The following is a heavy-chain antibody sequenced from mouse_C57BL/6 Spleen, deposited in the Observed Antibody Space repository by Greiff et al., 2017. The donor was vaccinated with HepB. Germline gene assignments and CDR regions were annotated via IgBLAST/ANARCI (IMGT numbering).Heavy chain of an antibody. CDR1: GYTFTSYW. D-gene: IGHD1-1*01. Sequence: QVQLKESGTELVKPGASVKLSCKASGYTFTSYWMHWVKQRPGQGLEWIGNINPSNGGTNYNEKFKSKATLTVDKSSSTAYMQLSSLTSEDSAVYYCARGDYYFYAMDYWGQGTSVTVSS. V-gene: IGHV1-53*01. CDR3: ARGDYYFYAMDY. CDR2: INPSNGGT. J-gene: IGHJ4*01.